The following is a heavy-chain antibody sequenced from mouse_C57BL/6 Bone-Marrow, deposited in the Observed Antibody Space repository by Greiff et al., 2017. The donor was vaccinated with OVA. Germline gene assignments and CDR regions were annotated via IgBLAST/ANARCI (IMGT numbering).Heavy chain of an antibody. CDR3: AGWLPFDY. V-gene: IGHV1-42*01. D-gene: IGHD2-2*01. CDR2: INPSTGGT. Sequence: EVKLMESGPELVKPGASVKISCKASGYSFTGYYMNWVKQSPEKSLEWIGEINPSTGGTTYNQKFKAKATLTVDKSSSTAYMQLKSLTSEDSAVYYCAGWLPFDYWGQGTTLTVSS. J-gene: IGHJ2*01. CDR1: GYSFTGYY.